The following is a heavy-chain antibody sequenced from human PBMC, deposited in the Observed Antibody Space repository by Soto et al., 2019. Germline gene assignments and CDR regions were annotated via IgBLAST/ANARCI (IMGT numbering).Heavy chain of an antibody. CDR1: GGSISSYS. V-gene: IGHV4-30-2*01. J-gene: IGHJ4*02. D-gene: IGHD3-10*01. CDR3: ARALITKVDY. CDR2: IYHSGST. Sequence: SETLSLTCTVSGGSISSYSWSWIRQPPGKGLEWIGYIYHSGSTYYNPSLKSRVTISVDRSKSQFSLKLSSVTAADTAVYYCARALITKVDYWGQGTLVTVSS.